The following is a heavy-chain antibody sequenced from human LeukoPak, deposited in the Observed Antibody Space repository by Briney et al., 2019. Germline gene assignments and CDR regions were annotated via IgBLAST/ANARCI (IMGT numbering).Heavy chain of an antibody. CDR3: ARGSWSSSIDY. D-gene: IGHD6-6*01. J-gene: IGHJ4*02. CDR1: GGSISSGDHY. V-gene: IGHV4-30-4*01. Sequence: SETLSLTCTVSGGSISSGDHYSSWIRQPPGKGLEWIGYIYYSGSTYYNPSLKSRVTISVDTSKNQFSLKLSSVTAADTAMYYCARGSWSSSIDYWGQGTLVTVSS. CDR2: IYYSGST.